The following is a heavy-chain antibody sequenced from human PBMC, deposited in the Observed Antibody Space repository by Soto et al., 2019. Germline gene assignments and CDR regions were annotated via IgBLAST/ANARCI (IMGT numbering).Heavy chain of an antibody. CDR3: ARDRRKESWFDP. V-gene: IGHV4-59*01. CDR2: IYYSGIT. CDR1: GGSISSYY. J-gene: IGHJ5*02. Sequence: SETLSLTGTVSGGSISSYYWSWIRQPPGKGLEWIGYIYYSGITNYNPSLRSRVTISVDTYKNQFSLKLSSVTAEDTAVYYCARDRRKESWFDPLGQGTLLTVSS.